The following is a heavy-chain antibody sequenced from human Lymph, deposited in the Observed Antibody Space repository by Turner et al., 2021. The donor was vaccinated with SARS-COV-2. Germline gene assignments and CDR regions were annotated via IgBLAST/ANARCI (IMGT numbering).Heavy chain of an antibody. J-gene: IGHJ4*02. Sequence: EVQLVQSGAEVNKPGESLETSCTGSGYSFTSYWIGWVGQMPGKGLEWMGIIYPGDSDTRYSPSFQGQVTNSADKSISTAYLQWSSLKAADNAMYYCARREWGGSLGHIDYWGQGTMVTVSS. V-gene: IGHV5-51*01. D-gene: IGHD3-3*01. CDR2: IYPGDSDT. CDR1: GYSFTSYW. CDR3: ARREWGGSLGHIDY.